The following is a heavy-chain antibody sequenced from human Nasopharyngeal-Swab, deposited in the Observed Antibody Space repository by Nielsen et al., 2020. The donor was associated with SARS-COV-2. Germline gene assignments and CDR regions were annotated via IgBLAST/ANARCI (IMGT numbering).Heavy chain of an antibody. D-gene: IGHD3-10*01. J-gene: IGHJ4*02. Sequence: SETLSLTCTVSGGSVSTPNLYWSWVRQTPGKGLEWIGCVLYSGSPNYNLSLKSRVTISRDLSRNQFSLKLTSVTAADTAVYFCARGAYLASSYLGSGEWGRGTLVTVSS. V-gene: IGHV4-61*01. CDR1: GGSVSTPNLY. CDR2: VLYSGSP. CDR3: ARGAYLASSYLGSGE.